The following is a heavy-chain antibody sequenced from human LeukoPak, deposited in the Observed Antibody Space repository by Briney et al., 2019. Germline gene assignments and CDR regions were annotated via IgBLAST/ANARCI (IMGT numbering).Heavy chain of an antibody. V-gene: IGHV3-15*01. CDR2: IKSKTDGGTT. J-gene: IGHJ5*02. Sequence: GGSLRLSCAASGFTFSNAWMSWVRQAPGKGLEWVGRIKSKTDGGTTDYAAPVKGRFTISRDDSKNTLYLQMNNLKTEDTAVYYCTTDQYYYGSGSYYNYGWFDPWGQGTLVTVSS. CDR1: GFTFSNAW. D-gene: IGHD3-10*01. CDR3: TTDQYYYGSGSYYNYGWFDP.